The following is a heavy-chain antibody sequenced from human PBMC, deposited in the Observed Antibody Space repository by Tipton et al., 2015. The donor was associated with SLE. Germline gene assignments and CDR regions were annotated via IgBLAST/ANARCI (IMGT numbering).Heavy chain of an antibody. CDR1: GGSISNYS. J-gene: IGHJ5*02. Sequence: TLSLTCSVSGGSISNYSWSWIRQPPGKQLEWIGDIYYSGSTNYNPSLKSRVTISVDTSKNQFSLKLSSVTAADTAVYYCASRSAWGQGTLVTVSS. V-gene: IGHV4-59*08. D-gene: IGHD6-19*01. CDR3: ASRSA. CDR2: IYYSGST.